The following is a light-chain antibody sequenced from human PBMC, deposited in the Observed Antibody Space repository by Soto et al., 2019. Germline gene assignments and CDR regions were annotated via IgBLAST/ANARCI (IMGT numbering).Light chain of an antibody. CDR2: SNN. Sequence: QLVLTQPPSASGTPGQRVTISCSGSSSNIGSNTVNWYQQLPGTAPKLLIYSNNQRPSGVPDRFSGSKSGTSASLAISGLPSEDEADYYCAAWDDSLNGHWVFGGGTKLTVL. CDR3: AAWDDSLNGHWV. J-gene: IGLJ3*02. CDR1: SSNIGSNT. V-gene: IGLV1-44*01.